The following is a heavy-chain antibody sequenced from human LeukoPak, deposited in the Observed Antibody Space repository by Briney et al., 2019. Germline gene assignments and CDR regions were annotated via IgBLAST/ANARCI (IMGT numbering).Heavy chain of an antibody. CDR2: IYYSGST. CDR3: ATGGGVGATDY. J-gene: IGHJ4*02. D-gene: IGHD1-26*01. Sequence: SETLSLTCTVSGDCISSYYWSWIRQPPGQGLEWIGYIYYSGSTNYNPSLKGRVTISVDTSKNQFSLKLSSVTAAETAVYYCATGGGVGATDYWGQGTLVTVSS. V-gene: IGHV4-59*01. CDR1: GDCISSYY.